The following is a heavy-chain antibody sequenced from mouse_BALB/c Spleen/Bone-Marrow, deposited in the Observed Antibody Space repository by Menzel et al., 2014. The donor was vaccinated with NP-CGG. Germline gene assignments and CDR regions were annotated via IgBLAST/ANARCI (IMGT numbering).Heavy chain of an antibody. CDR2: IYPGDGDT. Sequence: VQLQESGAELVRPGSSVKISCKASGYAFSSYWMNWMKQRPGQGLEWIGQIYPGDGDTNYNGKSKGKATLTADKSSSTAYMQLSSLTSEDSAVYFCARQYGNYFDYWGQGTTLTVSS. CDR3: ARQYGNYFDY. V-gene: IGHV1-80*01. CDR1: GYAFSSYW. J-gene: IGHJ2*01. D-gene: IGHD2-10*02.